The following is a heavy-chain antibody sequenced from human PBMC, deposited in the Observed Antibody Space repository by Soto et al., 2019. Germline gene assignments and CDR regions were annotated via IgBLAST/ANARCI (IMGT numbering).Heavy chain of an antibody. D-gene: IGHD3-16*01. J-gene: IGHJ6*02. CDR2: ILPIFSSR. V-gene: IGHV1-69*01. Sequence: VQLVQSGAEVKKPGSSVKVSCKTSRDTFNKYAFNWVRQAPGQGLEWMGWILPIFSSRNYAEKFQGRVTITADDSTSTAYMELRSLRFEDTAFYYCARGETYLGVWGQGTTVTVSS. CDR1: RDTFNKYA. CDR3: ARGETYLGV.